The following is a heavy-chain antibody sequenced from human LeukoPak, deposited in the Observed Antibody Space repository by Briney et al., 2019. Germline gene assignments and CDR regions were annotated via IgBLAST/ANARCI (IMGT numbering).Heavy chain of an antibody. CDR1: GYTFTNFD. CDR3: ARDSIRGVRLLDY. CDR2: ISPDSGGT. J-gene: IGHJ4*02. D-gene: IGHD2/OR15-2a*01. V-gene: IGHV1-2*02. Sequence: ASMKVSCKASGYTFTNFDINWVRQAPGQGPEWMGWISPDSGGTNYAQKFQGRVTVTGDTSISTVYMELSGLRSDDTGVYYCARDSIRGVRLLDYWGQGTLVTVSS.